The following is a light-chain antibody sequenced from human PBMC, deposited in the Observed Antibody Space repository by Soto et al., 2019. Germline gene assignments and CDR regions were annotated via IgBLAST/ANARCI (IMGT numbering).Light chain of an antibody. Sequence: QAVVTQPPSASATPGQRVTISCSGSSSNIGSNTVNWYQQLPGTAPKLLIYSNNQRPSGVPDRFSGSTSGTSASLAISGLQSEDEADYYCAAWDDSLNGPVFGGGTKLTVL. CDR2: SNN. CDR3: AAWDDSLNGPV. CDR1: SSNIGSNT. V-gene: IGLV1-44*01. J-gene: IGLJ2*01.